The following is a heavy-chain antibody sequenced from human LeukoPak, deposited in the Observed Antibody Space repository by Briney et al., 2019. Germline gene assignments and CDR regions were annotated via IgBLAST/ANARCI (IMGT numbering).Heavy chain of an antibody. CDR3: ARGANWFDP. V-gene: IGHV3-7*01. Sequence: PGGSLRLSCAASGFPFSSYWMSWVRQAPGKGLEWVANIKQDGSDKYYVDSVKGRFTISRDNAKNSLYLQMNSLRAEDTAVYYCARGANWFDPWGQGTLVTVSS. CDR2: IKQDGSDK. CDR1: GFPFSSYW. D-gene: IGHD4/OR15-4a*01. J-gene: IGHJ5*02.